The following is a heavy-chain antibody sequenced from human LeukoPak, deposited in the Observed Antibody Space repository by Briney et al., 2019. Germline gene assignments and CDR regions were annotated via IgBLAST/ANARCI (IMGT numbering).Heavy chain of an antibody. CDR1: GGSSRSGDYF. Sequence: SETLSLTCAVSGGSSRSGDYFWSWIRQPPGKGLEWIGHIHYSGNTYYNPSLKSRVSISVDTSKNQFSLKVSSVTAADTAVYYCARLFLRFGEFSFDYWGQGTLVTVSS. D-gene: IGHD3-10*01. V-gene: IGHV4-30-4*01. CDR3: ARLFLRFGEFSFDY. J-gene: IGHJ4*02. CDR2: IHYSGNT.